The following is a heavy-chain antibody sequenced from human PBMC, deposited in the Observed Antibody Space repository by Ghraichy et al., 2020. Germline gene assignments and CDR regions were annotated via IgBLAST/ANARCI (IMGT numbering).Heavy chain of an antibody. CDR3: ARDRGTIATAGNFDW. CDR2: VSPYNGNT. CDR1: GYSFSTYG. J-gene: IGHJ4*02. Sequence: ASVKVSCKASGYSFSTYGISWVRQAPGQGLEWLGWVSPYNGNTNYAPKIQDRVTMTTATSTSTAYMELTSLRSDDTAMYFCARDRGTIATAGNFDWWGQGTLVTVSS. D-gene: IGHD6-13*01. V-gene: IGHV1-18*01.